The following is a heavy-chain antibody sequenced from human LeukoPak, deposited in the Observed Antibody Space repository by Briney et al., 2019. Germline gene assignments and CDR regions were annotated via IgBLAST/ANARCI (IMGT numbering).Heavy chain of an antibody. CDR3: ARGRFMFGYCSGGSCYGRWFDP. J-gene: IGHJ5*02. V-gene: IGHV4-59*12. CDR1: GVSISSYY. D-gene: IGHD2-15*01. CDR2: IYYSGST. Sequence: SETLSLTCTVSGVSISSYYWSWIRQPPGKGLEWIGNIYYSGSTNYNPSLKSRVTISVETSKNQFSLKLSSVTAADTAVYYCARGRFMFGYCSGGSCYGRWFDPWGQGTLVTASS.